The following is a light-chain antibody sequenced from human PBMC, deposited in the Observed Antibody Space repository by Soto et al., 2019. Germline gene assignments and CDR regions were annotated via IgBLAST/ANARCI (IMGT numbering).Light chain of an antibody. CDR3: QQYYSSPWT. J-gene: IGKJ1*01. V-gene: IGKV4-1*01. CDR2: WAS. CDR1: QSVLYSSDNKNY. Sequence: DIVLTQSPDSLAVSLGERATINCKSSQSVLYSSDNKNYLVWYQQKPGQPPKLLIYWASTRESGVPDRFSGSGYGTDFTLTISSLQAEDVAVYYCQQYYSSPWTFGQGTKVEIK.